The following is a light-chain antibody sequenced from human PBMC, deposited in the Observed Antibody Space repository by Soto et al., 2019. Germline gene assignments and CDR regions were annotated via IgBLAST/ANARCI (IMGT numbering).Light chain of an antibody. Sequence: QSALTQPACVSGSPGQSITISCTGTSSDVGGYYSVSWYQQHPGKAPKLMIYDVTNRPSGVSNRFSGSKSGNTASLTISGLQAEDEADYYCSSYTSSSTDVFGTGTKVTVL. V-gene: IGLV2-14*01. CDR2: DVT. CDR1: SSDVGGYYS. J-gene: IGLJ1*01. CDR3: SSYTSSSTDV.